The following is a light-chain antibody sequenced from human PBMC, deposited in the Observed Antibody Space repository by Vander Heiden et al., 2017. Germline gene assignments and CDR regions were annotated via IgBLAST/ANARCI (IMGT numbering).Light chain of an antibody. CDR2: KDS. Sequence: SSELTQPPSVSVSPGQTARITCSGDALPKQYAYWYQQKPGQAPVLVIYKDSERPSGIPERFSGSSSGTTVTLTISGVQAEDEADYYCQSADSSGTTEVFGTGTKVTVL. CDR3: QSADSSGTTEV. J-gene: IGLJ1*01. V-gene: IGLV3-25*03. CDR1: ALPKQY.